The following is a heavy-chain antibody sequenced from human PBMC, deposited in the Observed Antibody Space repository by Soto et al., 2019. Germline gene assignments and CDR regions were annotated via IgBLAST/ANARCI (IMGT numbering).Heavy chain of an antibody. CDR3: ARDVVRGDFDY. CDR2: INAGNGNT. D-gene: IGHD3-10*01. Sequence: ASVKVSCKASGYTFTSYAMHWVRQAPGQRLEWMGWINAGNGNTGYAQKFQGRVTMTRNTSISTAYMELSSLRSEDTAVYYCARDVVRGDFDYWGQGTLVTVSS. J-gene: IGHJ4*02. V-gene: IGHV1-3*01. CDR1: GYTFTSYA.